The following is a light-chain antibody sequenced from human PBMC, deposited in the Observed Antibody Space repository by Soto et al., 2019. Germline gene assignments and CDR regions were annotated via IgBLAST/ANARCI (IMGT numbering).Light chain of an antibody. V-gene: IGLV4-69*01. Sequence: QSVLTQSPSASASLGASVKLTCTLSSGHSNYDIAWHQQQPEKGPRYLMKLNSDGSHNRGDGIPDRFSGSSSGTERYLTISSLQSEDEADYYCQTWDTGIRVFGGGTKLTVL. CDR1: SGHSNYD. J-gene: IGLJ3*02. CDR3: QTWDTGIRV. CDR2: LNSDGSH.